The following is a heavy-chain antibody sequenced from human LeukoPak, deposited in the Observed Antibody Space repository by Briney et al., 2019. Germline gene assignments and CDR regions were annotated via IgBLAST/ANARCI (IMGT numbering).Heavy chain of an antibody. D-gene: IGHD3-9*01. V-gene: IGHV3-7*01. CDR3: ARDHGYYDILTGYLF. Sequence: TGGSLRLSCAASGFTFSSYWMSWVRQAPGKGLEWVANIKQDGSEKYYVDSVKGRFTISRDNAKNSLYLQMNSLRAEDTAVYYCARDHGYYDILTGYLFWGQGTLVTVSS. CDR1: GFTFSSYW. CDR2: IKQDGSEK. J-gene: IGHJ4*02.